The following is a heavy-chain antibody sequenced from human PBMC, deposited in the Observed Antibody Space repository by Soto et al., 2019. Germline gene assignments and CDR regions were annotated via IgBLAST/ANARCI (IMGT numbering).Heavy chain of an antibody. D-gene: IGHD3-3*01. Sequence: ASVKVSCKASGYTFTSYGISWVRQAPGQGLEWMGWISAYNGNTNYAQKLQGRVTMTTDTSTSTAYMELRSLRSDDTAVYYCARAEFGYYDFWSGYRNYFDYWGQGTLVTVSS. CDR3: ARAEFGYYDFWSGYRNYFDY. CDR1: GYTFTSYG. V-gene: IGHV1-18*01. J-gene: IGHJ4*02. CDR2: ISAYNGNT.